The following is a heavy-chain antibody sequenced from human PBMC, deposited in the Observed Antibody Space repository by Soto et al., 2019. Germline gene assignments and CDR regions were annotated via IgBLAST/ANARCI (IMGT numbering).Heavy chain of an antibody. V-gene: IGHV1-69*13. J-gene: IGHJ6*02. CDR1: GGTFSSYA. Sequence: SVKVSCKASGGTFSSYAISWVRQAPGQGLEWMGGIIPIFGTANYAQKFQGRVTITADESTSTAYMELSSLRSEDTAVYYCARAGYETYYYDSSGYYHYYGMDVWGQGTTVTVSS. CDR2: IIPIFGTA. CDR3: ARAGYETYYYDSSGYYHYYGMDV. D-gene: IGHD3-22*01.